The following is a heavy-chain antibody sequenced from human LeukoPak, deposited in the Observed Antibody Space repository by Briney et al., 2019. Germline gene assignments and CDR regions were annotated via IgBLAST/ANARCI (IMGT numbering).Heavy chain of an antibody. J-gene: IGHJ5*02. CDR1: GGSFSSYY. CDR3: ARRPSGFDP. V-gene: IGHV4-59*12. CDR2: IYYSGST. D-gene: IGHD3-10*01. Sequence: PSETLSLTCAVYGGSFSSYYWSWIRQPPGKGLEWIGYIYYSGSTYYNPSLKSRVTISVDTSKNQFSLRLSSVTAADTAVYYCARRPSGFDPWGQGTLVTVSS.